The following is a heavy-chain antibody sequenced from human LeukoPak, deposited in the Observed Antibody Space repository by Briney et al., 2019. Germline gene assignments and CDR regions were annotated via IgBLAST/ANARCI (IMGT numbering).Heavy chain of an antibody. Sequence: GGSLRLSCAASGFTFSGSAMPWVRQASGKGLEWVGRIRSKANSYATAYAASVKGRFTISRDDSKNTAYLQMNSLKTEDTAVYYCTSPYSSRAYWGQGTLVTVSS. CDR2: IRSKANSYAT. J-gene: IGHJ4*02. D-gene: IGHD6-13*01. CDR1: GFTFSGSA. V-gene: IGHV3-73*01. CDR3: TSPYSSRAY.